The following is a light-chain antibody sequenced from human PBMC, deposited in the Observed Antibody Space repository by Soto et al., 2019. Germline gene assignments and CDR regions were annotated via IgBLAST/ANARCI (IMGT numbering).Light chain of an antibody. CDR2: GAF. J-gene: IGKJ1*01. V-gene: IGKV3-15*01. Sequence: EILMTQSPVTLSVSPGGGATLSCRASQSVSSNLAWYQQKPGQVPSLLIYGAFTRATGIPARFSGTGSGTEFTLTISSLQSEDFALYYCQQYNDWPLTFGQGTKVDIK. CDR3: QQYNDWPLT. CDR1: QSVSSN.